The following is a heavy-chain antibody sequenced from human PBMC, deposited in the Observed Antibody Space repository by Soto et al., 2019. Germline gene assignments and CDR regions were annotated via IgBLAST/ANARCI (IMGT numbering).Heavy chain of an antibody. V-gene: IGHV3-30*04. J-gene: IGHJ4*02. D-gene: IGHD3-3*01. CDR3: ARGNYDFWSYYYYFDY. Sequence: WGSLRLSCAASGFTFISYAIHWFRHSPFKGREWVAVIAYDGSNKYYADSVKGRFTISRDNSKNTLYLQMNSLRAEDTAVYYCARGNYDFWSYYYYFDYWGQGTLVTVSS. CDR2: IAYDGSNK. CDR1: GFTFISYA.